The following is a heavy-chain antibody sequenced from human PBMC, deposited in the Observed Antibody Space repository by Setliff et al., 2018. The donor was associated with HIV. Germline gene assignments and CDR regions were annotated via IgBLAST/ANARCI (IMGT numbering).Heavy chain of an antibody. Sequence: ASVKVSCKSSGYTFSNFGVSWVRQAPGQGLEWLGYIHGYSGKTHFSPRLQGRLIMTTDTSTDTVYLELRSLASDDTAIYYCARGAPRYASGAFDMWGLGTMVTVSS. CDR2: IHGYSGKT. V-gene: IGHV1-18*01. D-gene: IGHD3-10*01. J-gene: IGHJ3*02. CDR1: GYTFSNFG. CDR3: ARGAPRYASGAFDM.